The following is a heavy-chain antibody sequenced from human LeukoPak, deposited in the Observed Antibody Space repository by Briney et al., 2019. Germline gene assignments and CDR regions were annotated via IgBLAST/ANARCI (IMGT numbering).Heavy chain of an antibody. V-gene: IGHV4-34*01. D-gene: IGHD6-13*01. Sequence: SETLSLTCAVYGGSFSGYYWSWIRQPPGKGLEWIGEIIHSGSTNYYPSLKSRVTRSVVTSKNQFSLNPSSVTAADTAVDYCARGYSSSWYSPYYYYGMDVWGQGTTVTVSS. CDR3: ARGYSSSWYSPYYYYGMDV. CDR2: IIHSGST. CDR1: GGSFSGYY. J-gene: IGHJ6*02.